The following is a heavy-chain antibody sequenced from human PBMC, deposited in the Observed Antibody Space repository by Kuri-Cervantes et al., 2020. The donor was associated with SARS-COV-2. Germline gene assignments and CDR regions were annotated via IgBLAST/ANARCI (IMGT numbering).Heavy chain of an antibody. CDR2: IYSGGST. CDR3: TRLPSIGVVIYGMDV. CDR1: GFTVSSNY. Sequence: LSLTCAASGFTVSSNYMSWVRQAPGKGLEWVSVIYSGGSTYYADSVKGRFTISRDNSKNTLYLQMNSLRAEDTAVYYCTRLPSIGVVIYGMDVWGQGTTVTVSS. V-gene: IGHV3-66*04. D-gene: IGHD3-3*01. J-gene: IGHJ6*02.